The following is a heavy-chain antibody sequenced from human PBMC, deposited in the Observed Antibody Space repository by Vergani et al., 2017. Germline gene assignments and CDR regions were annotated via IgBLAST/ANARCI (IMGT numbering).Heavy chain of an antibody. CDR2: ISSSSSYI. D-gene: IGHD4/OR15-4a*01. V-gene: IGHV3-21*01. CDR1: GFTFSSYS. CDR3: ARSQDMVRSGAGI. J-gene: IGHJ3*02. Sequence: EVQLVESGGGLVKPGGSLRLSCAASGFTFSSYSMNWVRQAPGKGLEWVSSISSSSSYIYYADSVKGRFTISRDNAKNSLYLQMNSLRAEDTAVYYCARSQDMVRSGAGIWGQGTMVTVSS.